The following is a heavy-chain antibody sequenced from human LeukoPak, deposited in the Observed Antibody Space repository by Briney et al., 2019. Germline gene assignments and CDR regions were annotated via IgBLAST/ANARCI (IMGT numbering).Heavy chain of an antibody. CDR2: IYHSGST. D-gene: IGHD2-2*01. J-gene: IGHJ6*03. CDR3: GGSSSYYYMDV. CDR1: GGSISSSNW. Sequence: PSETLSLTCAVSGGSISSSNWWSWVRQPPGKGLEWIGEIYHSGSTNYNPSLKSRVTISVDKSKNQFSLKLSSVTATDTAVYYCGGSSSYYYMDVWGKGTTVTISS. V-gene: IGHV4-4*02.